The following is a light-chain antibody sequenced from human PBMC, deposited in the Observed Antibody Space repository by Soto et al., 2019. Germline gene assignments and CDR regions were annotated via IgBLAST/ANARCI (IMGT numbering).Light chain of an antibody. CDR2: AAS. Sequence: EIVFTQSPGTLSLSPGERATLSCRCSPSVSSSHLAWYQHKPGQAPRLLIYAASSKATGSPDRFSGGGSGTDFTLTISRLEPEDFAVYYCQQYGYSPITFGQGTRLEIK. V-gene: IGKV3-20*01. CDR1: PSVSSSH. CDR3: QQYGYSPIT. J-gene: IGKJ5*01.